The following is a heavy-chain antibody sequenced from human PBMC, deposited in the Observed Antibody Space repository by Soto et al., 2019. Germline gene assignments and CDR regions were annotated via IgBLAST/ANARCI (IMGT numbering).Heavy chain of an antibody. V-gene: IGHV1-69*02. CDR3: AIVKVTYREWLPIDYRFQH. CDR1: GGTFSSYT. D-gene: IGHD3-3*01. J-gene: IGHJ1*01. Sequence: GASVKVSCKASGGTFSSYTISWVRQAPGQGLEWMGRIIPILGIANYAQKFQGRVTITADKSTSTAYMELSSLRSEDTAVYYCAIVKVTYREWLPIDYRFQHWGQGTLVTVSS. CDR2: IIPILGIA.